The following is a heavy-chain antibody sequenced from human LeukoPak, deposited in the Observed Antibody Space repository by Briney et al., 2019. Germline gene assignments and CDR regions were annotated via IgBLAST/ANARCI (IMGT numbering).Heavy chain of an antibody. CDR2: IYYSGST. CDR3: AGTMVRGVIRYFDY. CDR1: GGSINGFY. J-gene: IGHJ4*02. Sequence: PSETLSLTCTVSGGSINGFYWTWIRQPPGKGLEWIGYIYYSGSTNYNPSLKSRVTLSLDTSKNQFSLKLNSVTAADTAVYYCAGTMVRGVIRYFDYWGQGTLVTVSS. D-gene: IGHD3-10*01. V-gene: IGHV4-59*08.